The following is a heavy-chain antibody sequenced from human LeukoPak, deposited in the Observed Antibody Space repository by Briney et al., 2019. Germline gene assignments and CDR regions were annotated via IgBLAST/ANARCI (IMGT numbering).Heavy chain of an antibody. CDR1: GYSISSAYY. D-gene: IGHD3-10*01. J-gene: IGHJ5*02. Sequence: PSETLSLTCTVSGYSISSAYYWGWIRQPPGKGLEWIGSLYHSGSTYYNPSLKSRVTISVDTSKNQFSLKLSSVTAADTAVYYCARGIRGVMGNWFDPWGQGTLVTVSS. CDR2: LYHSGST. V-gene: IGHV4-38-2*02. CDR3: ARGIRGVMGNWFDP.